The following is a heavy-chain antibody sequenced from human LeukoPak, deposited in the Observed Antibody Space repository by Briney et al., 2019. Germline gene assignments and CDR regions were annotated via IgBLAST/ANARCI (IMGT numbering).Heavy chain of an antibody. CDR2: IIPIFGTA. J-gene: IGHJ4*02. V-gene: IGHV1-69*06. Sequence: ASVKVSCKASGGTFSSYAISWVRQAPGQGLEWMGGIIPIFGTANYAQKFQGRVTITADKSTSTAYMELRSLKSEDTAVYYCAVREPVVPAAMWGGVDYWGQGTLVTVSS. D-gene: IGHD2-2*01. CDR3: AVREPVVPAAMWGGVDY. CDR1: GGTFSSYA.